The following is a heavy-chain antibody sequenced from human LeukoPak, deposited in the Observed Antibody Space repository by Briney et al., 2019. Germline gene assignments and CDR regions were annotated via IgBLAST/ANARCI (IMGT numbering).Heavy chain of an antibody. Sequence: SETLSLTCAVYGGSFSGYYLSWIRQPPGKGLEWIGEINHSGSTNYNPSLKSRVTISVDTSKNQFSLKLSSVTAADTAVYYCARGIRRIAAAGSRFDYWGQGTLVTVSS. V-gene: IGHV4-34*01. CDR3: ARGIRRIAAAGSRFDY. D-gene: IGHD6-13*01. CDR2: INHSGST. CDR1: GGSFSGYY. J-gene: IGHJ4*02.